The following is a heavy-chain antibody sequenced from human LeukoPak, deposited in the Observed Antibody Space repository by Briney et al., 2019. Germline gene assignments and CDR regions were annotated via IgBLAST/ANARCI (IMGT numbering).Heavy chain of an antibody. CDR2: IYYSGST. J-gene: IGHJ4*02. V-gene: IGHV4-61*05. D-gene: IGHD1-7*01. Sequence: SETLSLTCTVSGGSIGSNNYYWGWIRQPPGKGLEWIGYIYYSGSTNYNPSLKSRVTISVDTSKNQFSLKLSSVTAADTAVYYCARSSWNYDGHFDYWGQGTLVTVSS. CDR1: GGSIGSNNYY. CDR3: ARSSWNYDGHFDY.